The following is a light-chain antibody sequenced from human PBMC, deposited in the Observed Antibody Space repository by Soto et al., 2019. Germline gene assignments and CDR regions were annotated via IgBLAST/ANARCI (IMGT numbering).Light chain of an antibody. V-gene: IGKV3-15*01. J-gene: IGKJ1*01. CDR2: GAF. CDR3: QQYKNWPPET. CDR1: QRVSSN. Sequence: EIVMTQSPATLYVSPGERATLSCRAGQRVSSNLAWYQQKPGQAPRLLIYGAFTRATGIPARFSVSVSGTESTLTISSLQSEDVAVYYCQQYKNWPPETVGQGTKVEIK.